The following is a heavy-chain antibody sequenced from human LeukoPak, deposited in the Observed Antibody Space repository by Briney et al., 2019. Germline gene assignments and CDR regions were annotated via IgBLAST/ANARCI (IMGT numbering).Heavy chain of an antibody. D-gene: IGHD6-6*01. J-gene: IGHJ4*02. CDR1: GFTFSSYG. CDR2: ISYDGSSK. Sequence: PGGSLRLSCAASGFTFSSYGMHWVRQAPGKGLEWVAVISYDGSSKYYADSVKGRFTISRDNSKNTLYLQMNSLRAEDTAVYYCAKDEQLAFDYWGQGTLVTVSS. CDR3: AKDEQLAFDY. V-gene: IGHV3-30*18.